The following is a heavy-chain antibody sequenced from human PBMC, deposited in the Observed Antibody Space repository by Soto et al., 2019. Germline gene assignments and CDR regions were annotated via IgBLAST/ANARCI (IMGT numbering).Heavy chain of an antibody. J-gene: IGHJ6*03. CDR2: IYYSGST. V-gene: IGHV4-59*06. Sequence: SETLSLTCTVSGGSISSYYWSWIRQHPGKGLEWIGYIYYSGSTYYNPSLKSRVTISVDTSKNQFSLKLSSVTAADTAVYYCARALYYYGSARYPTLGYMDVWGKGTTVTVS. D-gene: IGHD3-10*01. CDR1: GGSISSYY. CDR3: ARALYYYGSARYPTLGYMDV.